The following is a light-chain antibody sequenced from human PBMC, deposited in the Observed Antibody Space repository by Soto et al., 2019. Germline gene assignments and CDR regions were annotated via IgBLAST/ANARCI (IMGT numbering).Light chain of an antibody. CDR3: LQDFRYPWT. J-gene: IGKJ1*01. CDR1: QGIRND. CDR2: AAS. V-gene: IGKV1-6*02. Sequence: AIQMTQSPSSLSASVGDRVTITCRASQGIRNDLGWFQQKPGKAPKSLIYAASNLHSGVPSRFSGSGSGRDFTLTISGLQPDDFATYYCLQDFRYPWTFGHGTKVEI.